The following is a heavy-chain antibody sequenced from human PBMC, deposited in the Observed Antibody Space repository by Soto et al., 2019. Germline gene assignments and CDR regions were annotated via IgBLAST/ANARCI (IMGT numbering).Heavy chain of an antibody. J-gene: IGHJ6*02. CDR3: ARFMRYCSGGSCYLRGMDV. D-gene: IGHD2-15*01. Sequence: QVQLVQSGAEVKKPGASVKVSCKASGYTFTSYYMHWVRQAPGQGLEWMGIINPSGGSTSYAQKFQGRVTMTRDTSTSTVYMELSSLRSEDTAVYYCARFMRYCSGGSCYLRGMDVWGQGTTVTVSS. V-gene: IGHV1-46*01. CDR1: GYTFTSYY. CDR2: INPSGGST.